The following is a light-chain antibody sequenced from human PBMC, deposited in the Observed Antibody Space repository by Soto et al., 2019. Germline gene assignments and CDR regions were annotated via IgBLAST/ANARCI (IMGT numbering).Light chain of an antibody. Sequence: EIVLTQSPATLSLSPGERATLSCRASQSVSSYLAWYQQKPGQAPRLLIYDASNRATGIPARFSGSGSGTGFTLTISSLEPEDFAVYYCQQRSNWRGITFGQGTRLEIK. CDR1: QSVSSY. CDR3: QQRSNWRGIT. CDR2: DAS. V-gene: IGKV3-11*01. J-gene: IGKJ5*01.